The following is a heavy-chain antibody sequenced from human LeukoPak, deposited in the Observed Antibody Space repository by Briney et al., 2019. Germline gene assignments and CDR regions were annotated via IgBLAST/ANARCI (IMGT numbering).Heavy chain of an antibody. CDR2: ITSSSNQR. Sequence: PGGSLRLSCAASGFTLSDYYMSWIRQAPGKGLEWISYITSSSNQRNYAGSVRGRSTISRDNANNSLYLQMDSLRAEDTAIYYCASAIPRGVIFFWGQGTLVSVSS. D-gene: IGHD3-10*01. CDR1: GFTLSDYY. V-gene: IGHV3-11*03. J-gene: IGHJ4*02. CDR3: ASAIPRGVIFF.